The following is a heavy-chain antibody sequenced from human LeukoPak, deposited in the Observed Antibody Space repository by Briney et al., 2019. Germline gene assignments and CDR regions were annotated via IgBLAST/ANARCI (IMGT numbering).Heavy chain of an antibody. CDR1: GFTFSNHW. CDR3: ARDRIGGEEY. D-gene: IGHD3-16*01. J-gene: IGHJ4*02. CDR2: INEDGSEK. V-gene: IGHV3-7*01. Sequence: GGSLRLSCAASGFTFSNHWMNWVRQAPGKGLEWVANINEDGSEKDYVDSVKGRFNISRDNAKKSLYLQMTSLRAEDTAVYFCARDRIGGEEYWGQGTLVTVSS.